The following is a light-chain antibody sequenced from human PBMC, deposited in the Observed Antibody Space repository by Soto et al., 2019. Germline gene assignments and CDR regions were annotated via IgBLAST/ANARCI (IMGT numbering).Light chain of an antibody. CDR3: LQYHNLWA. J-gene: IGKJ1*01. Sequence: ILMTQSPATVSVSPGESATLSCRASQNIYYNVAWYQHRPGQAPRLLIYLASTRAPGVPARFSGSGSGTEFTLTISSLQPEEFTVYSCLQYHNLWAFGHGTKVEI. CDR2: LAS. V-gene: IGKV3-15*01. CDR1: QNIYYN.